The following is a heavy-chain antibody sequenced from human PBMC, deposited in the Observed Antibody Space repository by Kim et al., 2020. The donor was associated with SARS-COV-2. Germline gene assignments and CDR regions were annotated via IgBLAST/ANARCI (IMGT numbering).Heavy chain of an antibody. CDR1: GGSFSGYY. J-gene: IGHJ4*02. Sequence: SETLSLTCAVYGGSFSGYYWSWIRQPPGKGLEWIGEINHSGSTNYNPSLKSRVTISVDTSKNQFSLKLSSVTAADTAVYYCARGRPPARNYFDYWGQGTLVTVSS. D-gene: IGHD6-6*01. V-gene: IGHV4-34*01. CDR2: INHSGST. CDR3: ARGRPPARNYFDY.